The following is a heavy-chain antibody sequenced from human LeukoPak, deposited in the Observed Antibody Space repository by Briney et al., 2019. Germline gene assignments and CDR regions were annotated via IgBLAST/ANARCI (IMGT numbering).Heavy chain of an antibody. CDR2: MYNSGTT. D-gene: IGHD3-22*01. CDR3: ARDWYDSYYYGMDV. V-gene: IGHV4-59*01. CDR1: GGSISSYY. J-gene: IGHJ6*02. Sequence: SETLSLTCTLSGGSISSYYWSWIRQPPGRGREWLGYMYNSGTTNYNPSLKSRVTFSVDTSKNQFSLKLSSVTAADTAVYYCARDWYDSYYYGMDVWGQGTTVTVSS.